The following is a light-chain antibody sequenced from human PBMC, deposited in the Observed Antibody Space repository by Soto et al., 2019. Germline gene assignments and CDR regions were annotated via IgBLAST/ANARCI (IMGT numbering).Light chain of an antibody. J-gene: IGKJ4*01. CDR1: QAIGNY. CDR3: QQYDDRPFT. Sequence: DIQMTQSPSSLSASVGDRVTITCQASQAIGNYLTWYQQKPGKAPKLLIYEASNLETGVTSRFRGSGTGTDFTFTINSLQPEDIATYYCQQYDDRPFTFGGGTKVEIK. V-gene: IGKV1-33*01. CDR2: EAS.